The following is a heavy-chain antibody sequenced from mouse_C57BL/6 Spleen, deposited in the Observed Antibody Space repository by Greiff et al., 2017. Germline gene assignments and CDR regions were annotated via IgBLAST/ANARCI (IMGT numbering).Heavy chain of an antibody. V-gene: IGHV1-47*01. CDR2: FHPYNDDT. J-gene: IGHJ4*01. D-gene: IGHD2-1*01. CDR1: GYTFTTYP. CDR3: ASIHYGNLYAMDY. Sequence: VQLQESGAELVKPGASVKMSCKASGYTFTTYPIEWMKQNHGKSLEWIGNFHPYNDDTKYNEKFKGKATLTVEKSSSTVYLELSRLTSDDSAVYYCASIHYGNLYAMDYWGQGTSVTVSS.